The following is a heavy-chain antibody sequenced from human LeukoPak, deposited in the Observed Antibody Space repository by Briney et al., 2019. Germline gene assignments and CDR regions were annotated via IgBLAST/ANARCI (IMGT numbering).Heavy chain of an antibody. D-gene: IGHD2-15*01. CDR1: GFTFRSYW. J-gene: IGHJ4*02. Sequence: GGSLRLSCAASGFTFRSYWMSWVRQAPGKGLERVANINQDGSERYYVDSVKGRFTISRDNAKKSVYVQMNSLRAEDTAVYYCARDGGPFDSWGQGTLVTVSA. CDR3: ARDGGPFDS. V-gene: IGHV3-7*03. CDR2: INQDGSER.